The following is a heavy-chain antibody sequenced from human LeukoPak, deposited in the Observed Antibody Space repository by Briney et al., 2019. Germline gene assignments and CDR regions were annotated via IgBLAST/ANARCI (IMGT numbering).Heavy chain of an antibody. D-gene: IGHD6-6*01. CDR3: AKGEYSSSRTYYYYYMDV. Sequence: GESLRLSCAASGFTYTTSWMSWVRQAPGKGLEWVSVIYSGGSTYYADSVKGRFTISRDNSKNTLYLQMNSLRAEDTAVYYCAKGEYSSSRTYYYYYMDVWGKGTTVTVSS. CDR2: IYSGGST. V-gene: IGHV3-23*03. CDR1: GFTYTTSW. J-gene: IGHJ6*03.